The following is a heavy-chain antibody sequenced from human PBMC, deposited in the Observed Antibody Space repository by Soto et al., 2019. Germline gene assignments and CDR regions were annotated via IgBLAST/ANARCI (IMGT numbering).Heavy chain of an antibody. CDR3: VRDYYGDLHIYHYYGMDV. Sequence: QVQLVQSGPEVKKPGASVKVSCKASGYTFTDHGITWVRQVPGQGLEWVGWISPYNANTHYAQKLQGRVTMTTDTXTXTXXMDLRSLRSDDTAMYYCVRDYYGDLHIYHYYGMDVWGQGTTVTVSS. J-gene: IGHJ6*02. V-gene: IGHV1-18*01. CDR2: ISPYNANT. CDR1: GYTFTDHG. D-gene: IGHD4-17*01.